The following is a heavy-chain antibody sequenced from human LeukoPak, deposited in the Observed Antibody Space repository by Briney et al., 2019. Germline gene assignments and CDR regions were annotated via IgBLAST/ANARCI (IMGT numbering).Heavy chain of an antibody. CDR2: IIPISGTA. CDR1: GGTFSGYA. Sequence: ASVKVSCKASGGTFSGYAISWVRQAPGQGLEWMGGIIPISGTANYAQKFQGRVTITTDESTSTAYMELSSLRSEDTAVYYCARERYPPAGIDYWGQGTLVTVSS. V-gene: IGHV1-69*05. CDR3: ARERYPPAGIDY. J-gene: IGHJ4*02. D-gene: IGHD2-2*02.